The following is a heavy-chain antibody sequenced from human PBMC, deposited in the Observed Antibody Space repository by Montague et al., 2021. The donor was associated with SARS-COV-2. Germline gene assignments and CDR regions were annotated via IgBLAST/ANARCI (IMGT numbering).Heavy chain of an antibody. V-gene: IGHV4-59*01. CDR2: IYYSGTT. J-gene: IGHJ6*02. CDR1: GGSISNNY. Sequence: SETLSLTYTVSGGSISNNYWTWVRQPPGRGLEWIGHIYYSGTTTXNPSLSSRVTISVDTSRNRFSLRLTSVTAADTAVYYCARFRDFWRDPMDVWGQGPRSPSL. CDR3: ARFRDFWRDPMDV. D-gene: IGHD3-3*01.